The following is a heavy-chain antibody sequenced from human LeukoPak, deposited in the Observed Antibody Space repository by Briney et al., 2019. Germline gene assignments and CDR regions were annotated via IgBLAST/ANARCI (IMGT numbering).Heavy chain of an antibody. Sequence: SETLSLTRNVSGGSISSGSYYWSWIRQPAGKGLEWIGRIYTSGSTNYNPSLKSRVTISVDTSKNQFSLKLRSVTAADTAVYYCARGRRYCSSTSCYPQDMDVWGEVATVAVSS. CDR2: IYTSGST. CDR1: GGSISSGSYY. CDR3: ARGRRYCSSTSCYPQDMDV. J-gene: IGHJ6*01. V-gene: IGHV4-61*02. D-gene: IGHD2-2*01.